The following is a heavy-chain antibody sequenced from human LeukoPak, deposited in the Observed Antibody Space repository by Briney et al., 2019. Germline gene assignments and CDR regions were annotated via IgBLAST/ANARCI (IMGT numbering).Heavy chain of an antibody. CDR3: AREILEPGKTHEY. CDR1: GFTFSAYW. CDR2: INNDGTAT. J-gene: IGHJ4*02. Sequence: GGSLRLSCAASGFTFSAYWMHWVRQVPGKGLVWVSRINNDGTATFFADSVKSRFTISRDNAKNTLYLQMDSLRAEDTAMYYCAREILEPGKTHEYWGQGTLVTVSS. D-gene: IGHD1-1*01. V-gene: IGHV3-74*01.